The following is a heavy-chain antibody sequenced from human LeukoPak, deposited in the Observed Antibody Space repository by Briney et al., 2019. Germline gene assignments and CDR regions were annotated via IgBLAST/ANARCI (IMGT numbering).Heavy chain of an antibody. CDR2: INNSGSN. CDR1: GVTFSGYY. Sequence: SETLSLTCAVYGVTFSGYYWSWIRQPPGKGLEWVGEINNSGSNNYNPSLKSRVTISVATSKNQFSLKLSSVTAADTAVYYCARPRIAAAGPFGYWGQGTLVTVSS. CDR3: ARPRIAAAGPFGY. J-gene: IGHJ4*02. D-gene: IGHD6-13*01. V-gene: IGHV4-34*01.